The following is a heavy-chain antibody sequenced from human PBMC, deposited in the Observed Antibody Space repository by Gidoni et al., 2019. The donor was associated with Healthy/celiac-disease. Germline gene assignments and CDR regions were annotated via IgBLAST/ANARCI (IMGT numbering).Heavy chain of an antibody. D-gene: IGHD3-10*01. Sequence: QLQLQESGPGLVKPSETLSLTCTVSGGSISSSSYDWGWIRQPPGKGLEWIGSIYYSGSTYYNPSLKSRVTISVDTSKNHFSLKLSSVTAADTAVYYCARAHGSGSVSFDYWGQGTLVTVSS. V-gene: IGHV4-39*07. J-gene: IGHJ4*02. CDR3: ARAHGSGSVSFDY. CDR1: GGSISSSSYD. CDR2: IYYSGST.